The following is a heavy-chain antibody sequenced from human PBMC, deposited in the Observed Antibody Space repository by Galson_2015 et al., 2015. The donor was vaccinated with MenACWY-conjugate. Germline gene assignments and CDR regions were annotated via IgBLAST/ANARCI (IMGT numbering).Heavy chain of an antibody. CDR1: GFTFSSYA. V-gene: IGHV3-23*01. D-gene: IGHD2-15*01. Sequence: SLRLSCAASGFTFSSYAMSWVRQAPGKGLEWVSAISGSGGSTYYADSVKGRFTISRDNSKNTLYLQMSSLRAEDTAVYYCAKDYCSGGSCPPGAFDIWGQGTMVTVSS. CDR2: ISGSGGST. J-gene: IGHJ3*02. CDR3: AKDYCSGGSCPPGAFDI.